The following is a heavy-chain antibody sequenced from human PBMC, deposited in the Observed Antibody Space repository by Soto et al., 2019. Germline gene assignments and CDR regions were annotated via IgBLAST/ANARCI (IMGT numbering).Heavy chain of an antibody. Sequence: EAHLVESGGAVVQPGGSLRLSCVASGFIFDDHNMYWVRQASDQGLEWVSLISWDGETTYYADSVKGRFTISRDNSKNSLYLQMNGVTTEDSALYDCASSQGDYWGQGTLVTVAS. V-gene: IGHV3-43*01. CDR3: ASSQGDY. CDR2: ISWDGETT. CDR1: GFIFDDHN. J-gene: IGHJ4*02.